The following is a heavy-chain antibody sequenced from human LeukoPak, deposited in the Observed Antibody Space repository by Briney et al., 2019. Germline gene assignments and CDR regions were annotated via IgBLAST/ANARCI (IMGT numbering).Heavy chain of an antibody. CDR1: GFTVSSSH. J-gene: IGHJ4*02. D-gene: IGHD3-16*01. V-gene: IGHV3-53*01. CDR2: TYSGGNT. Sequence: GGSLRLSCAASGFTVSSSHMTWVRQTPGKGLEWVSVTYSGGNTDYADSVKGRFTISRDNSKNTLYLQMSSLRAEDTAVYYCAKSQRNLGYFDYWGQGTLVTVSS. CDR3: AKSQRNLGYFDY.